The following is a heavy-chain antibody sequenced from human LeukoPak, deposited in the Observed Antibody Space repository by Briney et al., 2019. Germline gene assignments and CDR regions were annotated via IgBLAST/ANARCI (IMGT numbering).Heavy chain of an antibody. V-gene: IGHV3-23*01. D-gene: IGHD3-10*01. J-gene: IGHJ6*03. CDR2: ISGSGGST. CDR3: AKGSHGSGSYYQYYYYYYYMDV. Sequence: GGSLRLSCAASGFTFSSYGMSWVRQAPGKGLEWVSAISGSGGSTYYADSVKGRFTISRDNSKNTLYLQMNSLRAEDTAVYYCAKGSHGSGSYYQYYYYYYYMDVWGKGTTVTISS. CDR1: GFTFSSYG.